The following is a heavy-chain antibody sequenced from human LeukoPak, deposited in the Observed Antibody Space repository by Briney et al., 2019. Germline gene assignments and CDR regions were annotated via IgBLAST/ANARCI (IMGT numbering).Heavy chain of an antibody. Sequence: GGSLRLSCAASGFTFSNYWMIWVRQAPGKGLEWVGNIKQDGSGKRYADSVRGRFSISRDNAQTSLYLQMNSLRAEDTAVYYCARKHYYDSSGFFPPMDYWGQGTLVTVSS. CDR3: ARKHYYDSSGFFPPMDY. J-gene: IGHJ4*02. D-gene: IGHD3-22*01. V-gene: IGHV3-7*05. CDR1: GFTFSNYW. CDR2: IKQDGSGK.